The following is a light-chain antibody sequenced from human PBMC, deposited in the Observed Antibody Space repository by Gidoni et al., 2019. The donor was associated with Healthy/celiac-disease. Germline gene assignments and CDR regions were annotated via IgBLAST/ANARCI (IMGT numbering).Light chain of an antibody. J-gene: IGLJ3*02. Sequence: HSALTQPASVSRSPGQSITISCTGNSSDVGGYNYVSWYQQHTGKAPTLMIYDVSYRLSGVSIRLSGSKSGNTASLTISGLQAEDEADYYCSSYTSSSTPWVFGGGTTLTVL. CDR3: SSYTSSSTPWV. CDR1: SSDVGGYNY. CDR2: DVS. V-gene: IGLV2-14*01.